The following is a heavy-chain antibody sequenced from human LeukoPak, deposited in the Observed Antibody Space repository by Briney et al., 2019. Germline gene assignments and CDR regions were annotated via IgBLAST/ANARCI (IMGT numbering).Heavy chain of an antibody. Sequence: GESLKISCKGSGYTFTSYWIAWVRQMPGKGLEWMGIIYPSDSDTRYSPSFQGQVTISADKSISTAYLQWSSLKASDTAMYYCARRGDSSGYMYYFDYWGQGTLVTVSS. CDR2: IYPSDSDT. CDR3: ARRGDSSGYMYYFDY. D-gene: IGHD3-22*01. CDR1: GYTFTSYW. J-gene: IGHJ4*02. V-gene: IGHV5-51*01.